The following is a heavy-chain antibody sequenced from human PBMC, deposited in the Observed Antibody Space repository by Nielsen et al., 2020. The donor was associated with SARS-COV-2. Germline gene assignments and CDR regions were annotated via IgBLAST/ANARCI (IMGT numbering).Heavy chain of an antibody. CDR1: GFSFDRYS. CDR3: TKGGWLDD. CDR2: VSATSGYI. J-gene: IGHJ5*02. D-gene: IGHD3-10*01. Sequence: GGSLRLSCAASGFSFDRYSMNWVRQAPGKGLEWVSFVSATSGYIYYADSVKGRFTISRDNSKNTVYLQMNSLRAEDTALYHCTKGGWLDDWGQGTPVTVSS. V-gene: IGHV3-21*04.